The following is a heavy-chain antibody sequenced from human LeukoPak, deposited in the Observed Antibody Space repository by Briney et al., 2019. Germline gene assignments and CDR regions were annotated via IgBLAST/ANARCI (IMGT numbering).Heavy chain of an antibody. CDR1: GFTFGDYA. Sequence: GGSLRLSCTASGFTFGDYAMSWVRQAPGKGLEWVGFIRSKAYGGTTEYAASVKGRFTISRDDSKSIAYPQMNSLKTEDTAVYYCTREKDYYDSSGYYYDDGYWGQGTLVTVSS. V-gene: IGHV3-49*04. CDR2: IRSKAYGGTT. CDR3: TREKDYYDSSGYYYDDGY. D-gene: IGHD3-22*01. J-gene: IGHJ4*02.